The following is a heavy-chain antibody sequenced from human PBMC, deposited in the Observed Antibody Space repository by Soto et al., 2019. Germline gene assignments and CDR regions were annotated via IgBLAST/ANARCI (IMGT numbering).Heavy chain of an antibody. V-gene: IGHV3-48*04. CDR2: ISSSSSRI. D-gene: IGHD6-25*01. J-gene: IGHJ4*02. CDR3: ASEPGIAAAGMDY. CDR1: GFSFNTYA. Sequence: EVQLVESGGGLIQPGGSLRLSCAASGFSFNTYAMNWVRQAPGKGLEWISYISSSSSRIYYADSVKGRFTLSRDNTKNTLYLQMNSPRAEDTAVYYCASEPGIAAAGMDYWGQGTLVTVSS.